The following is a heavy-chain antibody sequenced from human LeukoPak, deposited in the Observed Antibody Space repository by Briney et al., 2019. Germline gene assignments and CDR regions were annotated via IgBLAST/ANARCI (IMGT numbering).Heavy chain of an antibody. Sequence: PSETLSLTCTVSGGSISSYYWSWIRQPPGKGLEWIGYIYYSGSTNYNPSLKSRVTISVDTSKNQFSLELSSVTAADTAVYYCARGRRSIAVAGSNFDYWGQGTLVTVSS. J-gene: IGHJ4*02. D-gene: IGHD6-19*01. V-gene: IGHV4-59*01. CDR3: ARGRRSIAVAGSNFDY. CDR1: GGSISSYY. CDR2: IYYSGST.